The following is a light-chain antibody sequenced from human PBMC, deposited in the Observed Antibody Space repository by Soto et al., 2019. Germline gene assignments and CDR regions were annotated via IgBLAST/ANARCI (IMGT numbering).Light chain of an antibody. CDR2: EVS. V-gene: IGLV2-23*02. Sequence: SALTQPASVSGSTGQSITISCTGTSSDVGSYNLVSWYQHHPGKAPKLMIYEVSKRPSGVSNRFSGSKSGNTASLTISGLQAEDEADYYCCSYAGSSTFPYVFGTGTKVTVL. CDR3: CSYAGSSTFPYV. CDR1: SSDVGSYNL. J-gene: IGLJ1*01.